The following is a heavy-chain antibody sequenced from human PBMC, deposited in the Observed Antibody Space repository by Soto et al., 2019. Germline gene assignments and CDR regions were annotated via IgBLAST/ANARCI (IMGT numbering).Heavy chain of an antibody. J-gene: IGHJ6*02. V-gene: IGHV1-69*13. Sequence: SVKVSCKASGGTFSSYAISWVRQAPGQGLEWMGGIIPIFGTANYAQKFQGRVTITADESTSTAYMELSSLRSEDTAVYYCARGGGGAEYYYYGMDVWGQGTTVTVSS. CDR2: IIPIFGTA. CDR1: GGTFSSYA. CDR3: ARGGGGAEYYYYGMDV. D-gene: IGHD3-10*01.